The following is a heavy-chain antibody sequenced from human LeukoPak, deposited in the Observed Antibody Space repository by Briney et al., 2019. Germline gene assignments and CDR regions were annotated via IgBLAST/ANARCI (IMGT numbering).Heavy chain of an antibody. V-gene: IGHV3-23*01. CDR2: ISGSGGST. CDR3: ANHWYGDYRYFDY. J-gene: IGHJ4*02. CDR1: GFTFSDYG. Sequence: GRSLRLSCAASGFTFSDYGTHWVRQAPGKGLEWVSAISGSGGSTYCADSVKGRFTISRDNSKNTLYLQMNSLRAEDTAVYYCANHWYGDYRYFDYWGQGTLVTVSS. D-gene: IGHD4-17*01.